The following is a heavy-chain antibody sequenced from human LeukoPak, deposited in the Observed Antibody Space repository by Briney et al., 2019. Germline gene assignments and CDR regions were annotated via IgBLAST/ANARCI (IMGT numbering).Heavy chain of an antibody. V-gene: IGHV3-7*05. Sequence: QPGGSLRLSCAASGFTFSNYWMSWVRQPPGKGLEWVANIQQDGTGKYYVDSVKGRSTISRDNAKNSLSLQMNSLRAEDTAVYYCVTGGTYHMFWGQGTLVTVSS. CDR3: VTGGTYHMF. J-gene: IGHJ4*02. CDR2: IQQDGTGK. D-gene: IGHD3-16*02. CDR1: GFTFSNYW.